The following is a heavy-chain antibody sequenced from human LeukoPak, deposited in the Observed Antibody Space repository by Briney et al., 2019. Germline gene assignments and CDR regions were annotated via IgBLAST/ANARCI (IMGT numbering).Heavy chain of an antibody. J-gene: IGHJ6*03. CDR1: GGSISSSSYY. CDR3: ARGPKFNLSESTRRYYYYMDV. V-gene: IGHV4-39*01. CDR2: VFYSGST. Sequence: PSETLSLTCTVSGGSISSSSYYWGWIRQPPGKGLEWIGSVFYSGSTYYNPSLKSRVTISVDTSKNQFSLKLSSVTAADTSVYYCARGPKFNLSESTRRYYYYMDVWGKGTTVTVSS. D-gene: IGHD2/OR15-2a*01.